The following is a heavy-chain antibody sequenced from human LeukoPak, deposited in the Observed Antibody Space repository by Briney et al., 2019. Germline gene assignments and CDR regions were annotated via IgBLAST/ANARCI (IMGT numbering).Heavy chain of an antibody. J-gene: IGHJ4*02. V-gene: IGHV3-23*01. CDR2: ISGSGGST. Sequence: GGSLRLSCAASGFTFSSYDMSWVRQGPGKGLEWVSAISGSGGSTYFADSLKGRFTISRDNSKNTVYLQMNSLRAEDTAVYYCAKDRASGTYFDYGGQGALVTVSS. CDR1: GFTFSSYD. CDR3: AKDRASGTYFDY. D-gene: IGHD1-26*01.